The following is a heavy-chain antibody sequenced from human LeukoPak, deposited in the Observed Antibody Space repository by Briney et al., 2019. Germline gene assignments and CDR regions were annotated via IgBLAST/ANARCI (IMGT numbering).Heavy chain of an antibody. CDR3: ARFNYYDSSGTLDY. D-gene: IGHD3-22*01. Sequence: PSETLSLTCTVSGGSISSYYWSWIRQPPGKGLEWIGYIYHCGSTNYNPSLKSRVTISVDTSKNQFSLKLSSVTAADTAVYYCARFNYYDSSGTLDYWGQGTLVTVSS. CDR1: GGSISSYY. CDR2: IYHCGST. V-gene: IGHV4-59*08. J-gene: IGHJ4*02.